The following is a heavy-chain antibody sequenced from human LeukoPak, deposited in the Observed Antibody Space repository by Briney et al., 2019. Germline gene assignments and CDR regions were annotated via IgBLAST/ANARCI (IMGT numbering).Heavy chain of an antibody. CDR2: IYSGGST. Sequence: GGSLRLSCAASGFTVSSNYMSWVRQAPGKGLEWVSVIYSGGSTYYADSVKGRFTISRDNSKNTLYLQMNSLRAEDTAVYYCAKAVVAADSFEYWGQGTQVTVSS. CDR1: GFTVSSNY. J-gene: IGHJ4*02. CDR3: AKAVVAADSFEY. D-gene: IGHD2-15*01. V-gene: IGHV3-66*01.